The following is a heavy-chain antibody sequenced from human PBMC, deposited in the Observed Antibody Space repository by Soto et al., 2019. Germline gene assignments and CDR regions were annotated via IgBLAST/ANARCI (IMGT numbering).Heavy chain of an antibody. CDR1: GFTVSSNY. CDR3: ARADRQLVKDAFDY. Sequence: HPGGSLRLSCAASGFTVSSNYMSWVRQAPGKGLEWVSVIYSGGSTYYADSVKGRFTISRDNSKNTLYLQMNSLRAEDTAVYYCARADRQLVKDAFDYWGQGTLVAVSS. J-gene: IGHJ4*02. D-gene: IGHD6-6*01. V-gene: IGHV3-66*01. CDR2: IYSGGST.